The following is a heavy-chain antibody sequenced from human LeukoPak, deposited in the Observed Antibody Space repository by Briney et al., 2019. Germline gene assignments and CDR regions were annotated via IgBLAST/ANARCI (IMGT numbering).Heavy chain of an antibody. CDR3: AHRGISSGFHHAFDI. Sequence: SGPTLVKPTQTLTLTCTFSGFSLSISGVGVGWIRQPPGKALEWLALIYWDDDKRYSPSLKSRLTITKDTSKNQVVLTMTNMDPVETATYYCAHRGISSGFHHAFDIWGQGTMVTVSS. V-gene: IGHV2-5*02. CDR1: GFSLSISGVG. J-gene: IGHJ3*02. CDR2: IYWDDDK. D-gene: IGHD3-3*02.